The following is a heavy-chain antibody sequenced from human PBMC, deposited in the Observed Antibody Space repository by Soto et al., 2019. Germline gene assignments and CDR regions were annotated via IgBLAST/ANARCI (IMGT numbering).Heavy chain of an antibody. Sequence: SETLSLTCTVSGGSISSGGYYWSWIRQHPGKGLEWIGYIYYSGSTYYNPSLKSRVTISVDTSKNQFSLKLSSVTAADTAVYYCARDSSGRYDAFDIWGQGTMVPVSS. V-gene: IGHV4-31*03. CDR2: IYYSGST. J-gene: IGHJ3*02. D-gene: IGHD3-22*01. CDR1: GGSISSGGYY. CDR3: ARDSSGRYDAFDI.